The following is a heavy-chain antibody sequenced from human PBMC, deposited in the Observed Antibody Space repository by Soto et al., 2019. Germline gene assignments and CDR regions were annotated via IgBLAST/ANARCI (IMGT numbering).Heavy chain of an antibody. D-gene: IGHD3-3*01. J-gene: IGHJ6*02. CDR2: MNPNSGNT. CDR3: AREVGYYDFWSGYSHYYYYGMDV. V-gene: IGHV1-8*01. Sequence: QVQLVQSGAEVKKPGASVKVSCKASGYTFTSYDINWVRQATGQGLEWMGWMNPNSGNTGYAQKFQGRVTITRNTSISTAYMELSSLISEDTAVYYCAREVGYYDFWSGYSHYYYYGMDVWGQGTTVTVSS. CDR1: GYTFTSYD.